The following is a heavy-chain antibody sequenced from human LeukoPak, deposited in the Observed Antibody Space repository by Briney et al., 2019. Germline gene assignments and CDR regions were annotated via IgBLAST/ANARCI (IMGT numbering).Heavy chain of an antibody. CDR3: ARSSSIAVAGHFDY. CDR2: IYYSGST. J-gene: IGHJ4*02. Sequence: PSETLSLTCTVSGYSLSNGYYWSWIRQPPGKGLEWIGYIYYSGSTNYNPSLKSRVTISVDTSKNQFSLKLSSVTAADTAVYYCARSSSIAVAGHFDYWGQGTLVTVSS. CDR1: GYSLSNGYY. V-gene: IGHV4-61*01. D-gene: IGHD6-19*01.